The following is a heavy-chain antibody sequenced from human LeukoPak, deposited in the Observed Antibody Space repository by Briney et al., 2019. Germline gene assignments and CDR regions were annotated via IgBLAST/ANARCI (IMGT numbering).Heavy chain of an antibody. CDR2: ISSSSSYI. J-gene: IGHJ5*02. V-gene: IGHV3-21*01. CDR1: GFTFSSYS. CDR3: VRGPYCSGGSGTGWFDP. D-gene: IGHD2-15*01. Sequence: PGGSLRLSCAASGFTFSSYSMNWVRQAPGKGLEWVSSISSSSSYIYYADSVKGRFTISRDNAKNSLYLQINSLRAEDTAVYYCVRGPYCSGGSGTGWFDPWGQGTLVTVSS.